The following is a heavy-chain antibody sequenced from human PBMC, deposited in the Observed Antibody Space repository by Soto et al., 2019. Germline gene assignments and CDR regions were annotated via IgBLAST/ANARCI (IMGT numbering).Heavy chain of an antibody. V-gene: IGHV3-48*01. Sequence: GGSLRLSCAASGFTFSSYSMNWVRQAPGKGLEWVSYISSSSSTIYYADSVKGRFTISRDNAKNSLYLQMNSLRAEDTAVYYCAIRLQLYYYDSSGYYRTDEWGQGTLVTVSS. J-gene: IGHJ4*02. CDR2: ISSSSSTI. CDR3: AIRLQLYYYDSSGYYRTDE. D-gene: IGHD3-22*01. CDR1: GFTFSSYS.